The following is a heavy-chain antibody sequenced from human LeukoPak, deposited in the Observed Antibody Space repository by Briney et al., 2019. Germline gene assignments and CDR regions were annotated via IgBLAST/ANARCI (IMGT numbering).Heavy chain of an antibody. CDR1: GGSISSYY. CDR2: IYYSGST. Sequence: PSETLPLTCTVSGGSISSYYWSWIRQPPGKGLEWIGYIYYSGSTNYNPSLKSRVTISVDTSKNQFSLKLSSVTAADTAVYYCASLHASDFDYWGQGTLVTVSS. V-gene: IGHV4-59*12. CDR3: ASLHASDFDY. J-gene: IGHJ4*02.